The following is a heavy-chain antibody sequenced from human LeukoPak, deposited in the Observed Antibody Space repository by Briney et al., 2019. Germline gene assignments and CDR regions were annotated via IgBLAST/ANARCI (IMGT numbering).Heavy chain of an antibody. CDR1: GFTFSDYA. D-gene: IGHD7-27*01. V-gene: IGHV3-23*01. J-gene: IGHJ4*02. CDR3: VSRAGSPWGPFDD. Sequence: GGSLRLSCAASGFTFSDYAINWVRQAPGKGLEWVSTISRGSVISYYADSVKGRFTISRDNSNNTLYLHMNSLRAEDTAVYYCVSRAGSPWGPFDDWGQGTLVTVSS. CDR2: ISRGSVIS.